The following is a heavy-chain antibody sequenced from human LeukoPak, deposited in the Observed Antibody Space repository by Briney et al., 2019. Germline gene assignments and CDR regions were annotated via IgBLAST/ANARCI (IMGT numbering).Heavy chain of an antibody. CDR1: GFTFSSYS. V-gene: IGHV3-21*01. Sequence: GGSLRLSCAASGFTFSSYSMNWVRQARGKGLEWVSSISSSSSYIYYADSVKGRFTISRDNAKNSLYLQMNSLRAEDTAVYYCASHTNYGGNPGDYWGQGTLVTVSS. CDR3: ASHTNYGGNPGDY. J-gene: IGHJ4*02. CDR2: ISSSSSYI. D-gene: IGHD4-23*01.